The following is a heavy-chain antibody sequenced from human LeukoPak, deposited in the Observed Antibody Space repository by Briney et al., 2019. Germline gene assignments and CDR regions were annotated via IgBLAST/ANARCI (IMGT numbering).Heavy chain of an antibody. CDR2: IYSGGST. CDR1: GFTVSSNY. J-gene: IGHJ6*02. V-gene: IGHV3-53*01. Sequence: GGSLRLSCAASGFTVSSNYMSWVRQAPGKGLEWVSVIYSGGSTYYADSVKGRFTISRDNSKNTLYLQMNSLRAEDTAVYYCAGCSGGSRYYYGMDVWGQGTTVTVSS. D-gene: IGHD2-15*01. CDR3: AGCSGGSRYYYGMDV.